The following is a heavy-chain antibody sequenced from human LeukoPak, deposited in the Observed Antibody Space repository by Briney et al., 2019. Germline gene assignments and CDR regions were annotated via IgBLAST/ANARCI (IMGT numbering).Heavy chain of an antibody. V-gene: IGHV1-2*02. D-gene: IGHD6-19*01. J-gene: IGHJ5*02. CDR3: ARSPPIRFVSGGGSVAPNHNWFDP. Sequence: ASVKVSCKASGYTFTGYYMHWVRQAPGQGLEWMGWINPNSGGTNYAQKFQGRVTMTRDTSISTAYMELSRLRSDDTAVYYCARSPPIRFVSGGGSVAPNHNWFDPWGQGTLVTVSS. CDR2: INPNSGGT. CDR1: GYTFTGYY.